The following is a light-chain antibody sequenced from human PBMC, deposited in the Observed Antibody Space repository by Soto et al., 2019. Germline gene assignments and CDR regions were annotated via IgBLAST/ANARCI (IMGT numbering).Light chain of an antibody. V-gene: IGLV2-23*01. CDR2: EGS. Sequence: QSALTQPASVSGSPGQSITISCTGTSSDVGSYNLVSWYQQHPGKAPKLMIYEGSNRPSGVYNRFSGSKSGNTASLTIAGLQAEDEADYYCCSYAGSSPWVFGGGTKVTVL. J-gene: IGLJ3*02. CDR1: SSDVGSYNL. CDR3: CSYAGSSPWV.